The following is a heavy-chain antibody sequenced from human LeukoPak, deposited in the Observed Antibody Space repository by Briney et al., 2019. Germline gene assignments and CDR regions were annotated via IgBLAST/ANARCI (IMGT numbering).Heavy chain of an antibody. J-gene: IGHJ3*02. Sequence: SETLSLTCTVSGGSISSNYWSWIRQPPGKGLEWIGYIYNSGSTNYNLSLKSRVTISVDTSKNQFSLKLNSVTAADTAVYYCARQGGSFAFDIWGQGTMVTVSS. CDR1: GGSISSNY. CDR3: ARQGGSFAFDI. D-gene: IGHD1-26*01. V-gene: IGHV4-59*08. CDR2: IYNSGST.